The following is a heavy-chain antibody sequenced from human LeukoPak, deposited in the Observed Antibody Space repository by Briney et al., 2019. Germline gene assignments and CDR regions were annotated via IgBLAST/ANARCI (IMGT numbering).Heavy chain of an antibody. D-gene: IGHD3-16*01. CDR1: GFTFSNFA. Sequence: VQPGGSLRLSCAASGFTFSNFALHWVRQAPGKGPEWVSFIRYDGSNENYADSVKGRFTISRDNSKNTLYLQMNSLRTEDTAVYYCAKGGLRGTYYFDYWGQGTLVTVSS. V-gene: IGHV3-30*02. J-gene: IGHJ4*02. CDR2: IRYDGSNE. CDR3: AKGGLRGTYYFDY.